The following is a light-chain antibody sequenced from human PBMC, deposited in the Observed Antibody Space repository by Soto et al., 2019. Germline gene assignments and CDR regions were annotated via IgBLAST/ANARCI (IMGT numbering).Light chain of an antibody. Sequence: QSVLTQPASVSGSPGQSITISCTGTSTDIGRYNYVSWYQQHPGKAPKLIIYDVTTRPSGISNRLYGSKSGNTASLTISGLKDEDEDDYSCCSYTCSSAIGVFGGGTQLTVL. CDR2: DVT. J-gene: IGLJ7*01. CDR1: STDIGRYNY. V-gene: IGLV2-14*03. CDR3: CSYTCSSAIGV.